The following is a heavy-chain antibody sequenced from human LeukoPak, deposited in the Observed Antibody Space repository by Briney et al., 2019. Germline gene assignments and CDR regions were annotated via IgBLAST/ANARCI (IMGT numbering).Heavy chain of an antibody. J-gene: IGHJ4*02. Sequence: SGESLKISCKGSGYSFTSYWIGWVRQMPGKGLEWMGIIYPGDSDTRYSPSFQGQVTISADKSISTAYLQWSSLKASDTAMYYCARHFPGIAAAGPFDYWGQGTLVTVSS. CDR3: ARHFPGIAAAGPFDY. D-gene: IGHD6-13*01. V-gene: IGHV5-51*01. CDR1: GYSFTSYW. CDR2: IYPGDSDT.